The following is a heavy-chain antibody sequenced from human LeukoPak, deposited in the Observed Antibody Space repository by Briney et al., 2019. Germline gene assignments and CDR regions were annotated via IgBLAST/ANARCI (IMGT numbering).Heavy chain of an antibody. CDR2: IKQDGSLA. D-gene: IGHD3-10*01. V-gene: IGHV3-7*01. Sequence: GGSLRLSCAASGFTFTSHEMNWVRQAPGKGPEWVANIKQDGSLAHYLDSVKGRFTISRDNTNNSLILQMNSLVAEDTAVYYCARWTGVIDQWGQGTLVTVSS. CDR3: ARWTGVIDQ. CDR1: GFTFTSHE. J-gene: IGHJ4*02.